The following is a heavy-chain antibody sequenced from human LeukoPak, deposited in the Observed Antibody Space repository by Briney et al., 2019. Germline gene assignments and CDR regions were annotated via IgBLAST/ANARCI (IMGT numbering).Heavy chain of an antibody. CDR3: ARDLGEFGELSSSGAFDI. CDR2: IYYSGST. V-gene: IGHV4-59*01. J-gene: IGHJ3*02. Sequence: SETLSLTCTVSGGSISSYYWSWIPQPPGKGLEWIGYIYYSGSTNYNPSLKSRVTISVDTSKNQFSLKLSSVTAADTAVYYCARDLGEFGELSSSGAFDIWGQGTMVTVSS. D-gene: IGHD3-10*01. CDR1: GGSISSYY.